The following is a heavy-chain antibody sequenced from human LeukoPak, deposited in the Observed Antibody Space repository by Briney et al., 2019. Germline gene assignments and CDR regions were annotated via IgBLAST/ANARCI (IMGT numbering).Heavy chain of an antibody. J-gene: IGHJ6*02. V-gene: IGHV1-24*01. D-gene: IGHD6-13*01. CDR2: FDPEDGET. CDR3: AKTLVPVEYYYYYYGMDV. CDR1: GYTLTELS. Sequence: ASVKVSCKVSGYTLTELSMHWVRQAPGKGLEWMGGFDPEDGETIYAQKFQGRVTITADESTSTAYMELSSLRSEDTAVYYCAKTLVPVEYYYYYYGMDVWGQGTTVTVSS.